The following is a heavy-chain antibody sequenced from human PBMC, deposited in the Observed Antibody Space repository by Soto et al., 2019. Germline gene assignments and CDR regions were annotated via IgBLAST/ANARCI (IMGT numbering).Heavy chain of an antibody. Sequence: PGGSLRLSCAASGFTFDDYAMQWVRQAPGKGLEWVSLISWDATSTYYADSVKGRFTMSRDNSKNSLYLQMSSLRTEDTALYYCAKDRGATTCDGVDVWGQGTTVTVS. J-gene: IGHJ6*02. V-gene: IGHV3-43*01. D-gene: IGHD1-26*01. CDR3: AKDRGATTCDGVDV. CDR1: GFTFDDYA. CDR2: ISWDATST.